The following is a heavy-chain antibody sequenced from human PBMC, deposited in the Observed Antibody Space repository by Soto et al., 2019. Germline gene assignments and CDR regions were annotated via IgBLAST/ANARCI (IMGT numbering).Heavy chain of an antibody. V-gene: IGHV1-69*12. CDR2: ITPMFGTA. CDR1: GGTFSRYA. J-gene: IGHJ2*01. D-gene: IGHD6-19*01. Sequence: QVQLVQSGAEVKKYGSSVKVSCKASGGTFSRYAISWVRQAPGQGLEWMGGITPMFGTANYAQKFQGRVRMTADESTSTAYMELSSLRSDDTAVYYCAQTLGLAVAGPGRFDLWGRGTLVTVSS. CDR3: AQTLGLAVAGPGRFDL.